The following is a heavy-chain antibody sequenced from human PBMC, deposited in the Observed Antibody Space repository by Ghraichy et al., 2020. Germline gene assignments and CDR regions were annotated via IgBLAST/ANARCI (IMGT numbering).Heavy chain of an antibody. CDR2: GFYSGTT. Sequence: SETLSLTCTVAGASVRGDNYFWGWLRQPPGKGLQWIGSGFYSGTTYYNPSLESRVYISVDRSKNQFSLKVYPLTAADTAVYYCARLALVPQMSGFYGPGVIATWGQGTLVSVSS. V-gene: IGHV4-39*01. D-gene: IGHD2-21*01. CDR3: ARLALVPQMSGFYGPGVIAT. J-gene: IGHJ5*02. CDR1: GASVRGDNYF.